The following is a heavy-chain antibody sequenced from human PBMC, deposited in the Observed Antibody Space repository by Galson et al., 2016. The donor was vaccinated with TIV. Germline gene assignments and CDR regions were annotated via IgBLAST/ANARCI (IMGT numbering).Heavy chain of an antibody. Sequence: SLRLSCAASGFTFSSYGMHWVRQAPGKGLEWVAIISYDGSDKDYTDSVKGRFTISRDKSKNTLSLQMDSVRVEDTATYYCARIHRSYGMDVWGQGTTVTVSS. J-gene: IGHJ6*02. D-gene: IGHD5-18*01. V-gene: IGHV3-33*01. CDR1: GFTFSSYG. CDR2: ISYDGSDK. CDR3: ARIHRSYGMDV.